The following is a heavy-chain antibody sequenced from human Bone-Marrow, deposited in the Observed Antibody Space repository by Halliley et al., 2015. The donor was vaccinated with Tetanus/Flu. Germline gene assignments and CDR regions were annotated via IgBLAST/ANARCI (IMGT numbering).Heavy chain of an antibody. D-gene: IGHD1-26*01. V-gene: IGHV3-23*01. CDR2: IGASET. CDR3: AKDAVNGNGVWDGFDS. Sequence: SLRLSCAASGFTFSTYAMNWVRQASGKGLEWVSSIGASETFYADSVEGRFTVSRDNSKNTLHLQMNSLTAEDTAIYYCAKDAVNGNGVWDGFDSWGLGILVTVSS. J-gene: IGHJ5*01. CDR1: GFTFSTYA.